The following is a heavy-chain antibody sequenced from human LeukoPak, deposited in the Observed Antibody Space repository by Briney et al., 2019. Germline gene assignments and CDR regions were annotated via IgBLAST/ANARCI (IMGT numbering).Heavy chain of an antibody. CDR2: INSDGSST. CDR3: TRGTGYSIFDY. D-gene: IGHD3/OR15-3a*01. CDR1: GFXFSSYW. V-gene: IGHV3-74*01. Sequence: GGSLRLSCAASGFXFSSYWMHWVRQAPGKGLVWVSRINSDGSSTFYADSVKGRFTISRDNAKNTLYLQMNSLRDEDTAVYYCTRGTGYSIFDYWGQGTLVTVSS. J-gene: IGHJ4*02.